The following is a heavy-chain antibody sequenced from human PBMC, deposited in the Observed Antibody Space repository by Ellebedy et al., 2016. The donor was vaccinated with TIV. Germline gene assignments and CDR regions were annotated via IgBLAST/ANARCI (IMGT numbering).Heavy chain of an antibody. Sequence: SETLSLTCTVSGASISNSGYYWGWIRQPPGKGLEWIGSIYYTGTTYFNPSLKSRVTISVDTSKNQFSLKLSSVTAADTAVYYCARYVSYFDSPDQIDYYFDYWGQGTLVTVSS. V-gene: IGHV4-39*01. CDR3: ARYVSYFDSPDQIDYYFDY. D-gene: IGHD3-22*01. CDR1: GASISNSGYY. CDR2: IYYTGTT. J-gene: IGHJ4*02.